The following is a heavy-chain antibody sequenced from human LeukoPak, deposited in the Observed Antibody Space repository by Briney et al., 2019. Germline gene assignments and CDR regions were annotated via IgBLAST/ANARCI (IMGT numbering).Heavy chain of an antibody. D-gene: IGHD1-14*01. Sequence: GGSLRLSCAASGFTFSSYGMHWVRQAPGKGLEWVAVISYDGSNKYYADSVKGRFTISRDNSKNTLFLQMNSLRGEDTAMYYCARVRGGGFRTADLWGQGTLVSVSS. V-gene: IGHV3-30*03. CDR1: GFTFSSYG. CDR3: ARVRGGGFRTADL. J-gene: IGHJ5*02. CDR2: ISYDGSNK.